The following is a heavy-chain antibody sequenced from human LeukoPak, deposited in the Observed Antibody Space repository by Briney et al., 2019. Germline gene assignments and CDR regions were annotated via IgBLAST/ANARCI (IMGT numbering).Heavy chain of an antibody. D-gene: IGHD4-23*01. CDR1: GGSISRGDYY. CDR3: AKDLGNGGFDY. Sequence: SETLSLTCTVSGGSISRGDYYWSWIRQPPGKGLEWIGYIYYSGSTSYNPSLKSRLTMSVDTSKNQFSLKLSSVTAADTAVYYCAKDLGNGGFDYWGQGTLVTVSS. CDR2: IYYSGST. V-gene: IGHV4-30-4*01. J-gene: IGHJ4*02.